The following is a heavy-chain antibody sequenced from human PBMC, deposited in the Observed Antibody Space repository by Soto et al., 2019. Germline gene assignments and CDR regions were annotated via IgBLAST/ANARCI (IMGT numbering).Heavy chain of an antibody. D-gene: IGHD6-13*01. CDR3: ARVTGYSSSWDVGYYYYGMDV. V-gene: IGHV1-24*01. J-gene: IGHJ6*02. CDR1: GYTLTELS. Sequence: ASVKVSCKVSGYTLTELSMHWVRQAPGKGLEWMGGFIPEDGETIYAQKFQGRVTMTEDTSTSTAYMELSSLRSEDTAVYYCARVTGYSSSWDVGYYYYGMDVWGQGTTVTAP. CDR2: FIPEDGET.